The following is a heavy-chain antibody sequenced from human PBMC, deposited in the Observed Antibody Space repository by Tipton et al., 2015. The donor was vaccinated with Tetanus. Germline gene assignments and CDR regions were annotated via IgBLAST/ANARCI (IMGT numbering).Heavy chain of an antibody. V-gene: IGHV5-51*01. Sequence: MQLVQSGADVKKPGESPKISCKASGYSSTSHWIGWVRQMPGKGLEWMGMIFPDDSDTRYSPSFQGHVPFSVDKSTSTVYLQWSSLKASDPAMYFCAGMYSTSSPFDHWGQGTLVAVSS. D-gene: IGHD6-6*01. J-gene: IGHJ4*02. CDR2: IFPDDSDT. CDR1: GYSSTSHW. CDR3: AGMYSTSSPFDH.